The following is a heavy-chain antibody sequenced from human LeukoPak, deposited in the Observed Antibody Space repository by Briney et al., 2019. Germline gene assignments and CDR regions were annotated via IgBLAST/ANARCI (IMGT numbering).Heavy chain of an antibody. Sequence: SETLSLTCTVSGVSISSYYWSWIRQPPGKGLEWIGYIYYSGNTNYNPSLKSRVTISVDTSKNQFSLKLSSVTAADTAVYYCARGLATAMIDYWGQGTLVTVSS. CDR3: ARGLATAMIDY. CDR2: IYYSGNT. V-gene: IGHV4-59*01. D-gene: IGHD5-18*01. CDR1: GVSISSYY. J-gene: IGHJ4*02.